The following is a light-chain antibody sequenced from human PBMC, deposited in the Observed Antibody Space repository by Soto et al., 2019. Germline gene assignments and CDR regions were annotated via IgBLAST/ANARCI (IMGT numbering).Light chain of an antibody. CDR2: GNS. J-gene: IGLJ3*02. Sequence: QPVLTQPPSVSGAPGQRVTISWTGSSSNIGAGYDVHWYQQLPGTAPKLLIYGNSNRPSGVPDRFSGSKSGTSASLAITGLQAEDEADYYCQSYDSSLSGWVFGGGTKLTVL. CDR3: QSYDSSLSGWV. CDR1: SSNIGAGYD. V-gene: IGLV1-40*01.